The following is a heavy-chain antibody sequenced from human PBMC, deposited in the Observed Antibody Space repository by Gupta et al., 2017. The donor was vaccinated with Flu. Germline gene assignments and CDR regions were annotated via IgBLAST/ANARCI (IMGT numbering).Heavy chain of an antibody. Sequence: SYWMSWVRQAPGKWLEWVANIKQDGSEKYYVDSVKGRFTISRDNAKTSLYLQMNSLRAEDTAVYYCARDDYDSSGYYWFDPWGHVTLVTVSS. CDR1: SYW. V-gene: IGHV3-7*01. D-gene: IGHD3-22*01. CDR2: IKQDGSEK. CDR3: ARDDYDSSGYYWFDP. J-gene: IGHJ5*02.